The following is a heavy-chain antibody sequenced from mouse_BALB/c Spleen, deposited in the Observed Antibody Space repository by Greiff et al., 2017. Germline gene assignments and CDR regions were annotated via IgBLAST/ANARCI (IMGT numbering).Heavy chain of an antibody. CDR3: TREGDYDVENYAMDY. J-gene: IGHJ4*01. CDR2: ISSGGSYT. V-gene: IGHV5-6-4*01. Sequence: EVQVVESGGGLVKPGGSLKLSCAASGFTFSSYTMSWVRQTPEKRLEWVATISSGGSYTYYPDSVKGRFTISRDNAKNTLYLQMSSLKSEDTAMYYCTREGDYDVENYAMDYWGQGTSVTVSS. D-gene: IGHD2-4*01. CDR1: GFTFSSYT.